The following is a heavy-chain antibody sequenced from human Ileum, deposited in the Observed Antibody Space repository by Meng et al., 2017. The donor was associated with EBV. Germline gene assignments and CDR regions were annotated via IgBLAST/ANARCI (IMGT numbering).Heavy chain of an antibody. V-gene: IGHV4-4*02. CDR2: IHHSGIT. J-gene: IGHJ4*02. CDR3: ARGVDYHWGY. CDR1: GGSINTDYW. Sequence: VQLQQSRPGLVKPSGTPSPICAVSGGSINTDYWWSWVRQSPGEGLEWIGEIHHSGITNYNASLRSRVDMSIDKSKNQVSLNLRSATAADTAVYYCARGVDYHWGYWGQGSLVTVSS. D-gene: IGHD3-16*01.